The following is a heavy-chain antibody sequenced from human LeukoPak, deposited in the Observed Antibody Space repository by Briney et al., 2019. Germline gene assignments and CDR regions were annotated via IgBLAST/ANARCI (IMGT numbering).Heavy chain of an antibody. Sequence: PSETLSLTCAVYGGSFSGYYWSWIRQPPGKGLEWIGEINHSGSTNYNPSLKSRVTTSVDTSKNQFSLKLSSVTAADTAVYYCARGRGKYYYDSSGAGRWFDPWGQGTLVTVSS. CDR2: INHSGST. V-gene: IGHV4-34*01. D-gene: IGHD3-22*01. CDR1: GGSFSGYY. J-gene: IGHJ5*02. CDR3: ARGRGKYYYDSSGAGRWFDP.